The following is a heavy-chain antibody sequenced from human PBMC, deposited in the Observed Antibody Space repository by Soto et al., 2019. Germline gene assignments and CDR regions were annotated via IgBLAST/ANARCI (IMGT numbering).Heavy chain of an antibody. CDR2: LIPMFGTP. CDR3: AGDETHFARGGHYYVEMDV. V-gene: IGHV1-69*13. Sequence: ASVKVSCKASGGTIGNFAFSWVRQAPGQGLQWMGGLIPMFGTPNHAPTFQDRLTISADASTNTVYMALSNLRSEDSAIYYCAGDETHFARGGHYYVEMDV. J-gene: IGHJ6*01. CDR1: GGTIGNFA. D-gene: IGHD3-10*02.